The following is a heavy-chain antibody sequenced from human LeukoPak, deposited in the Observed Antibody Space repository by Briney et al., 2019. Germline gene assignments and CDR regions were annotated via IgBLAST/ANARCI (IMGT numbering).Heavy chain of an antibody. CDR3: AKLGLIVATMSHFDD. Sequence: PGGSLRLSCVASGFTLRSYAISWVRPAPGRWMGWVSAVSGSRANTYYADSVKGRFTISRDNSKNTVYLQMSSLRAEDTAVYYCAKLGLIVATMSHFDDWGQGTLVTVSS. CDR1: GFTLRSYA. CDR2: VSGSRANT. D-gene: IGHD5-12*01. J-gene: IGHJ4*02. V-gene: IGHV3-23*01.